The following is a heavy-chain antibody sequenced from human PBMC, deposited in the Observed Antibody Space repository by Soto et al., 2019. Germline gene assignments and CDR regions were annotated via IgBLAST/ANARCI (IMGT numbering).Heavy chain of an antibody. Sequence: QVQLVQSGAEVKPPGASVKVSCKASGYTFTKYDMNWVRQAPGQGLEWMGWMNPTSGNTGYAQKFQGRLTMTWDTAIGIAHMELSTLRHEYSAVYHCLRSQVHTFNWLDSWGQGTLVTVSA. CDR2: MNPTSGNT. J-gene: IGHJ5*01. D-gene: IGHD2-2*02. CDR1: GYTFTKYD. V-gene: IGHV1-8*01. CDR3: LRSQVHTFNWLDS.